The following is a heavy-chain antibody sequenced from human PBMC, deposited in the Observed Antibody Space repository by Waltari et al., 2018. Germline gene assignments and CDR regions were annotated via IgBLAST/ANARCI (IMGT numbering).Heavy chain of an antibody. D-gene: IGHD6-19*01. CDR1: GFTFSSYA. V-gene: IGHV3-30-3*01. CDR3: ARAAGQWLADYFDY. J-gene: IGHJ4*02. Sequence: QVQLVESGGGVVQPGRSLRLSCAASGFTFSSYAMHWVRQAPGKGLGGVAVISYDGSNKYYAGSLKGRFTISRDNSKNTLYLQMNSLRAEDTAVYYCARAAGQWLADYFDYWGQGTLVTVSS. CDR2: ISYDGSNK.